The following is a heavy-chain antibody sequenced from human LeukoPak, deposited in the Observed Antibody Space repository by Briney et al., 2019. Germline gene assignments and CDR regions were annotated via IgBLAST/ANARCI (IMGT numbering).Heavy chain of an antibody. D-gene: IGHD1-14*01. Sequence: SETLSLTCTVSGYSISSGYYWGWIRQPPGKGLEWIGSIYHSGSTYYNPSLKSRVTISVDTSKNQFSLKLSSVTAADTAVYYCARKFTGFDYWGQGTLVTVSS. CDR3: ARKFTGFDY. V-gene: IGHV4-38-2*02. CDR2: IYHSGST. CDR1: GYSISSGYY. J-gene: IGHJ4*02.